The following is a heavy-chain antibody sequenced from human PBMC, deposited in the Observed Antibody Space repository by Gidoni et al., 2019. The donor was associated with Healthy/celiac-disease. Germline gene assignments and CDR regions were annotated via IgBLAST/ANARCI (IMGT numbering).Heavy chain of an antibody. CDR2: GSGGST. Sequence: GSGGSTYYADSVKGRFTISRDNSKNTLYLQMNSLRAEDTAVYYCAKSPDYYDSSGLVYWGQGTLVTVSS. D-gene: IGHD3-22*01. V-gene: IGHV3-23*01. CDR3: AKSPDYYDSSGLVY. J-gene: IGHJ4*02.